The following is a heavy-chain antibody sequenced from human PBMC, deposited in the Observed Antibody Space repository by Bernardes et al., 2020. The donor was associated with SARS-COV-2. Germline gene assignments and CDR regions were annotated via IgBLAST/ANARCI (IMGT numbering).Heavy chain of an antibody. Sequence: GRSLRLSCAVSGFTLSNYWMSWVRQAPGKGLERVDNIKEDGSEKYYVESAKGRFTISRDNAKNSVYLQMNSLRAEDTAMYYCARENYTEGGLDIWGQGTMVTVSS. J-gene: IGHJ3*02. CDR1: GFTLSNYW. V-gene: IGHV3-7*01. CDR3: ARENYTEGGLDI. CDR2: IKEDGSEK. D-gene: IGHD2-2*02.